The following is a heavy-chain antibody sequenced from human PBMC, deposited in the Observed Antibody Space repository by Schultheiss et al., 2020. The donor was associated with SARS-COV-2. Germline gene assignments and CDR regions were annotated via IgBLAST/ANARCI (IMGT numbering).Heavy chain of an antibody. CDR2: IKQDGSEK. Sequence: GESLKISCAASGFTFSSYWMSWVRQAPGKGLEWVANIKQDGSEKYYVDSVKGRFTISRDNAKNSLYLQMNSLRAEDTAVYYCARVQLWFQPYYYYYMDVWGKGTTVTVSS. V-gene: IGHV3-7*01. CDR1: GFTFSSYW. J-gene: IGHJ6*03. D-gene: IGHD5-18*01. CDR3: ARVQLWFQPYYYYYMDV.